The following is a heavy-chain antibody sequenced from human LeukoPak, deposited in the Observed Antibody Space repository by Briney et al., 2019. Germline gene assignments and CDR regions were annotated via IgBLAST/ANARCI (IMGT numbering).Heavy chain of an antibody. D-gene: IGHD3-10*01. CDR1: GFTFSSYA. J-gene: IGHJ4*02. CDR3: AKDSYGSGSYQKAGFDY. CDR2: ISGSGGST. V-gene: IGHV3-23*01. Sequence: GGSLRLSCAASGFTFSSYAMSWVRQASGKGLEWVSAISGSGGSTYYADSVKGRFTIARDNSKNTLYLQMNSLRAEDTAVYYCAKDSYGSGSYQKAGFDYWGQGTLVTVSS.